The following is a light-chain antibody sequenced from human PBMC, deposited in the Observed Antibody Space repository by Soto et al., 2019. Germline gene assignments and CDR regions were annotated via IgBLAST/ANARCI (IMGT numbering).Light chain of an antibody. CDR2: GAS. CDR3: QQYNKWPQT. V-gene: IGKV3-20*01. Sequence: EIALTQSPGTLSLSPGERATLSCRASQSVSSSYLAWYQQHPGRAPTLLIYGASSRATGSPDRCSGSGSGTDFTLTISRLESEDIAVYYCQQYNKWPQTFGQGTKVDIK. J-gene: IGKJ1*01. CDR1: QSVSSSY.